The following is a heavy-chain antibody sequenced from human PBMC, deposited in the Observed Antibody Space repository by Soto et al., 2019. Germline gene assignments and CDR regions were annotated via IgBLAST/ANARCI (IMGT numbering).Heavy chain of an antibody. CDR3: AKDLQLLWFGELWLPYYYGMDV. V-gene: IGHV3-23*01. D-gene: IGHD3-10*01. CDR2: ISGSGGST. Sequence: PGGSLRVSCAASGLNFSSYAMSWVRKTPGKGLEWVSAISGSGGSTYYADSVKGRFTIPRDNSKNTLYLQMNSLRAEDTAVYYCAKDLQLLWFGELWLPYYYGMDVWGQGTTVTVSS. J-gene: IGHJ6*02. CDR1: GLNFSSYA.